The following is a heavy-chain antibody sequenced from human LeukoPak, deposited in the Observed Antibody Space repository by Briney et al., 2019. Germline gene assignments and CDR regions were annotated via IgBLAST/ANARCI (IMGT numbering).Heavy chain of an antibody. J-gene: IGHJ4*02. D-gene: IGHD3-10*01. V-gene: IGHV3-21*04. CDR3: ARAKSKPRGHLDY. CDR1: GFTFSSYS. Sequence: GGSLRLSCAASGFTFSSYSMNWVRQAPGKGLEWVSSISSSSSYIYYADSVKGRFTISRDNAKNSLYLQMNSLRAEDTALYYCARAKSKPRGHLDYWGQGTLVTVSS. CDR2: ISSSSSYI.